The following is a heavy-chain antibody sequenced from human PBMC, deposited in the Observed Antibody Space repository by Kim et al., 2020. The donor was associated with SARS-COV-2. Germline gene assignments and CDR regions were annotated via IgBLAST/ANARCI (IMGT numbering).Heavy chain of an antibody. D-gene: IGHD6-13*01. V-gene: IGHV4-59*01. CDR2: IYYSGST. CDR3: ECGGRSSWLGNFDY. CDR1: GGSISSFY. J-gene: IGHJ4*01. Sequence: SETLSLTCTVSGGSISSFYWSWIRQPPGKGLEWVGYIYYSGSTHYSPSLRSRVTISVDTSKNQFSLTLRSVTAADAAASYCECGGRSSWLGNFDYWG.